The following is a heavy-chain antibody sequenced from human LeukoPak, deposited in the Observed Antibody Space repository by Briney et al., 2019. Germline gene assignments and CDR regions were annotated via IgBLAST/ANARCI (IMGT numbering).Heavy chain of an antibody. CDR1: GFTVSSNS. V-gene: IGHV3-53*01. D-gene: IGHD4-17*01. CDR2: IYSDNT. J-gene: IGHJ5*02. Sequence: GGSLRLSCTVSGFTVSSNSMSWVRQAPGKGLEWVSFIYSDNTHYSDSVKGRFTISRDNSKNTLYLQMNSLRAEDTAVYYCARGRMTTVTTGGWFDPWGQGTLVTVSS. CDR3: ARGRMTTVTTGGWFDP.